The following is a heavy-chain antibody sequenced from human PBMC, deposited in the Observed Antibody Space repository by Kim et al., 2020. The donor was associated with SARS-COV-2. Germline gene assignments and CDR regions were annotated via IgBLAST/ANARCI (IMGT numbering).Heavy chain of an antibody. V-gene: IGHV3-48*02. CDR3: AIDYGDYPTGYFDY. Sequence: ADSVKGRFTISRDNAKNSLYLQMNSLRDEDTDVYYCAIDYGDYPTGYFDYWGQGTLVTVSS. D-gene: IGHD4-17*01. J-gene: IGHJ4*02.